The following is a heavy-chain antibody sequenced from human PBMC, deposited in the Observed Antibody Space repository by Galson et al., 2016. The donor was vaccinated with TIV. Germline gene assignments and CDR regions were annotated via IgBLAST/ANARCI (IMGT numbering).Heavy chain of an antibody. J-gene: IGHJ4*02. CDR2: ISAYNGDT. CDR3: ARDREVNSGFDPAY. Sequence: SVKVSCKASGYTFNTHGLSWVRQAPGQGLEWMGWISAYNGDTFYAQRLQGRLTMTTDTFTNTAYMELNSLTFDDTAIYYCARDREVNSGFDPAYWGQGTLVTVSS. D-gene: IGHD5-12*01. V-gene: IGHV1-18*01. CDR1: GYTFNTHG.